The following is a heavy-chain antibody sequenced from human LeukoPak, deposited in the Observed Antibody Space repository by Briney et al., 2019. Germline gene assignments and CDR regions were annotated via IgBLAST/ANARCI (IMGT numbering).Heavy chain of an antibody. V-gene: IGHV3-30*18. Sequence: PGGSLRLSCAASGFTFSSYGMHWVRQAPGKGLEWVAVISYDGSNKYYADSVKGRFTISRGNSKNTLSLQLNSLRAEDTAIYYCAKGGSVGTTTYFDYWGQGTLVTVSS. D-gene: IGHD1/OR15-1a*01. CDR1: GFTFSSYG. CDR3: AKGGSVGTTTYFDY. J-gene: IGHJ4*02. CDR2: ISYDGSNK.